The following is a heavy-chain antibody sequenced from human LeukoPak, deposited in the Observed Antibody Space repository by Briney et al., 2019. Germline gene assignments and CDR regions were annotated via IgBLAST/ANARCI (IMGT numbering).Heavy chain of an antibody. CDR3: AKDSIAVAGY. J-gene: IGHJ4*02. Sequence: GGSLRLSCAASGFSFSDYSMNWVRQAPGKGLEWVSYISSSSNTIYYADSVKGRFTISRDNSKNTLYLQMNSLRAEDTAVYYCAKDSIAVAGYWGQGTLVTVSS. V-gene: IGHV3-48*01. CDR1: GFSFSDYS. D-gene: IGHD6-19*01. CDR2: ISSSSNTI.